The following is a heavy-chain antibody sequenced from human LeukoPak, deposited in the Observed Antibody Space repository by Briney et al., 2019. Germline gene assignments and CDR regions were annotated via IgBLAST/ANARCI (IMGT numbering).Heavy chain of an antibody. CDR3: ASDNYDILTGYVWFDP. J-gene: IGHJ5*02. V-gene: IGHV1-18*01. Sequence: ASVKVSCKASGYTFTSYAISWVRQAPGQGLEWMGWISAYNGNTNYAQKLQGRVTMTTDTSTSTAYMELRSLRSDDTAVYYCASDNYDILTGYVWFDPWGQGTLVTVSS. D-gene: IGHD3-9*01. CDR1: GYTFTSYA. CDR2: ISAYNGNT.